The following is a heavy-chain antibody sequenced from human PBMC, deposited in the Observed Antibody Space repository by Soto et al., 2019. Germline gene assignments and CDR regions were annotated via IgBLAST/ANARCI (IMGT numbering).Heavy chain of an antibody. J-gene: IGHJ4*02. CDR1: GFTFSSYA. D-gene: IGHD6-19*01. CDR3: AKDTWKYSSGFALDY. Sequence: GGSLRLSCVASGFTFSSYAMSWVRQAPGKGLEWVSAISGSGGSTYYADSVKGRFTISRDNSKNTLYLQMNSLRAEDTAVYYCAKDTWKYSSGFALDYWGQGTLVTVSS. CDR2: ISGSGGST. V-gene: IGHV3-23*01.